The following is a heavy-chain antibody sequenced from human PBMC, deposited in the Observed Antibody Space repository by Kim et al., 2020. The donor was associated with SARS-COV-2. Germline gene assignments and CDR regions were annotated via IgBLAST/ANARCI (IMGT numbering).Heavy chain of an antibody. V-gene: IGHV3-23*01. D-gene: IGHD3-22*01. J-gene: IGHJ4*02. Sequence: VKGRFTISRDNSTNTLYLQMNSLRAEDTAIYYCAKDLHYDSSGYPYYFDYWGQGTLVTVSS. CDR3: AKDLHYDSSGYPYYFDY.